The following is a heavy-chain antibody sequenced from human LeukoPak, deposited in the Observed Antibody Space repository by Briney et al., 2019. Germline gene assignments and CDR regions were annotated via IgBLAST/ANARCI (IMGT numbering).Heavy chain of an antibody. V-gene: IGHV4-4*07. J-gene: IGHJ4*02. Sequence: SETLSLTCTVPGGSISSYYWSWIRQPAGKGLEWIGRIYTSGSTNYNPSLKSRVTMSVDTSKNQFSLKLSSVTAADTAVYYCASTSLRFLEWLFYFDYWGQGTLVTVSS. D-gene: IGHD3-3*01. CDR1: GGSISSYY. CDR3: ASTSLRFLEWLFYFDY. CDR2: IYTSGST.